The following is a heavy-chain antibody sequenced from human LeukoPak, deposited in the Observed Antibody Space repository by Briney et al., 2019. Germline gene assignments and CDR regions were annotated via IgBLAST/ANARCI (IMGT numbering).Heavy chain of an antibody. D-gene: IGHD1-26*01. Sequence: GASVKVSCKASGYTFTSYDINWVRQATGQGLEWMGWMNPNSGNTGYAQKLQGRVTMTTDTSTSTAYMELRSLRSDDTAVYLKRSRARWENLGFDPWGQGTLVTVSS. J-gene: IGHJ5*02. CDR1: GYTFTSYD. V-gene: IGHV1-8*01. CDR2: MNPNSGNT. CDR3: RSRARWENLGFDP.